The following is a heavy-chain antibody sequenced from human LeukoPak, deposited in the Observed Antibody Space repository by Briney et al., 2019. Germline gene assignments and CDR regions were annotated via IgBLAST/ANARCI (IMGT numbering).Heavy chain of an antibody. CDR3: TKEAYSSAWYGDS. J-gene: IGHJ4*02. V-gene: IGHV3-30*02. CDR1: GFTFSSYG. D-gene: IGHD6-19*01. CDR2: IRYDGNNK. Sequence: GGSLRLSCAASGFTFSSYGIHWVRQAPGKGLEWVAFIRYDGNNKYYADSVTGRFTISRDNSKNTVYLQMNSLRAEDTAVCYCTKEAYSSAWYGDSWGQGTLVTVSS.